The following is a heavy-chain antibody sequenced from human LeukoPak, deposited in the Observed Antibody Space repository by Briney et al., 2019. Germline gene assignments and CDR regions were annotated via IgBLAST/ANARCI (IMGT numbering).Heavy chain of an antibody. Sequence: AGRSLRLSCTASRFTFGDYAMSWVRQAPGKGLEGVAFIRSKAYGGTTEYAASVKGRFTISRDDSKSIAYLQMNSLKTEDTAVYYCTRGVSVTTILIDYWGQGTLVTVSS. D-gene: IGHD5-12*01. CDR3: TRGVSVTTILIDY. CDR2: IRSKAYGGTT. J-gene: IGHJ4*02. CDR1: RFTFGDYA. V-gene: IGHV3-49*04.